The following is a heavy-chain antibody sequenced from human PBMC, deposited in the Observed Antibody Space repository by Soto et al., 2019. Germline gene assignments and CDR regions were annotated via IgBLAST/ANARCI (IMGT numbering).Heavy chain of an antibody. CDR2: ISGSGGST. CDR1: GFTFSTYW. Sequence: GGSLRLSCAASGFTFSTYWMHWVRQAPGKGLEWVSAISGSGGSTYYADSVKGRFTISRDNSKNTLYLQMNSLRAEDTAVYYCAKGPYSSGYYSFTYYFDYWGQGTLVTVSS. J-gene: IGHJ4*02. D-gene: IGHD3-22*01. CDR3: AKGPYSSGYYSFTYYFDY. V-gene: IGHV3-23*01.